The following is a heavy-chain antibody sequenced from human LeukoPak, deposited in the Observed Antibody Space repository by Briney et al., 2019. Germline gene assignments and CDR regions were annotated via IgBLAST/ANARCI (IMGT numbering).Heavy chain of an antibody. V-gene: IGHV3-23*01. Sequence: PGGSLRLSCVTSGFTFRSYGMRWVRQAPGKGLEWVSALVGSGDATYYADSVKGRFTISRDNSKNTQYLQMNSLRGEDTGVYFCGKEDAVSGGYFYYWGQGTLVTVSS. J-gene: IGHJ4*02. D-gene: IGHD3-16*01. CDR3: GKEDAVSGGYFYY. CDR1: GFTFRSYG. CDR2: LVGSGDAT.